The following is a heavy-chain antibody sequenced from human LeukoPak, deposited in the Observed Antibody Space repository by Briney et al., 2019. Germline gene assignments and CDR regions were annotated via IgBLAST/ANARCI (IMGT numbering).Heavy chain of an antibody. J-gene: IGHJ5*02. CDR3: ARHNPGDQIYIWFDP. D-gene: IGHD4-17*01. V-gene: IGHV4-34*01. CDR1: GGSFSGYY. Sequence: SETLSLTCAVYGGSFSGYYWSWIRQPPGKGLEWIGEINHSGSTNYNPSLKSRVTISVDTSKNQFSLKLTSVTAADTAVYYCARHNPGDQIYIWFDPWGQGTLVTVSS. CDR2: INHSGST.